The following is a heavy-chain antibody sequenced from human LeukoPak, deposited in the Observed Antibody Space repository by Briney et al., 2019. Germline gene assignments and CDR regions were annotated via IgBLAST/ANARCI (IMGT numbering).Heavy chain of an antibody. CDR3: ARIYSSSSGGHYYYYYMDV. CDR2: IYYSGST. D-gene: IGHD6-6*01. Sequence: PSETPSLTCTVSGGSISSYYWSWIRQPPGKGLEWIGYIYYSGSTNYNPSLKSRITMSVDTSKNQFSLKLSSVTAADTAVYYCARIYSSSSGGHYYYYYMDVWGKGTTVTVSS. J-gene: IGHJ6*03. V-gene: IGHV4-59*12. CDR1: GGSISSYY.